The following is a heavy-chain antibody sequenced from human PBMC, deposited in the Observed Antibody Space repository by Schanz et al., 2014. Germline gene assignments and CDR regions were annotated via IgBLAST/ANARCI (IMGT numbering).Heavy chain of an antibody. CDR1: GFTISSYS. CDR2: INHGGST. CDR3: ARGTRERLLLRSWQFAFDI. J-gene: IGHJ3*02. Sequence: VHLVESGGGLVKRGGSLRLSCAASGFTISSYSMNWVRQAPGKGLKWIAEINHGGSTNYNPSLKSRVTISVDTSKNQISLKLRSVTAADTAVYYCARGTRERLLLRSWQFAFDIWGQGTMVTVSS. D-gene: IGHD3-22*01. V-gene: IGHV4-34*01.